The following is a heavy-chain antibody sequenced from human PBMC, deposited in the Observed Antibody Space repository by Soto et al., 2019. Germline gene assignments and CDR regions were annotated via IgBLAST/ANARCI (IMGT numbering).Heavy chain of an antibody. J-gene: IGHJ3*01. Sequence: GKGLVWVAVISYDGSNKYYADSVEGRSTISRDNSKDTLYLQMTSLRAEDTAVYYCARDLPVEYISGWYEALDFLGQGTMVIV. CDR2: ISYDGSNK. D-gene: IGHD6-19*01. V-gene: IGHV3-30-3*01. CDR3: ARDLPVEYISGWYEALDF.